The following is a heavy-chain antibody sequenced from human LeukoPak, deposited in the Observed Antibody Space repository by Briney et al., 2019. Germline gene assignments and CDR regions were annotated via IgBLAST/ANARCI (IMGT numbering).Heavy chain of an antibody. CDR1: GGSTTSYY. V-gene: IGHV4-59*04. Sequence: SETLSLTCTVSGGSTTSYYWSWVRQAPGKGLEWIGYINYRQNMDNDKTEYSPSLKSRVTMSLDTSKNHCSLNLTSVTAADSAVYYCASGRAGIHRWGLGTLVTVSS. CDR2: INYRQNMDNDKT. D-gene: IGHD1-1*01. J-gene: IGHJ5*02. CDR3: ASGRAGIHR.